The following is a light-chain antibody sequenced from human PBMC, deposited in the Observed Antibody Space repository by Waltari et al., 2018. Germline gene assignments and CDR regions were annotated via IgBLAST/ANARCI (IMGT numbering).Light chain of an antibody. CDR2: WAS. V-gene: IGKV4-1*01. CDR3: QQYFGTPVT. CDR1: QTVLYSDNNNY. Sequence: DIVMPQSPDSLAVSLGEQATISCKSSQTVLYSDNNNYLGWYQQKPGQPPKVLIKWASTREPGVPDRFVGSGSGTDFTLTINSLQAEDVAVYYCQQYFGTPVTFGQGTRLEIK. J-gene: IGKJ2*01.